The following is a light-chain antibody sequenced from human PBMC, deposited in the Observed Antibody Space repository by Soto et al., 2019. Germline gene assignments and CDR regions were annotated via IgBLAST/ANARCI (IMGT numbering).Light chain of an antibody. Sequence: DIQMTQSPSTLSASVGDRVTITCRASQSISNWLAWYQQKPGKAPNLLIYDASTWESGVPSRFSGSGYGTEFTFTISSLHPDDFATYYCQQHNSVPSTFGQGTKLEI. V-gene: IGKV1-5*01. CDR2: DAS. CDR3: QQHNSVPST. CDR1: QSISNW. J-gene: IGKJ2*01.